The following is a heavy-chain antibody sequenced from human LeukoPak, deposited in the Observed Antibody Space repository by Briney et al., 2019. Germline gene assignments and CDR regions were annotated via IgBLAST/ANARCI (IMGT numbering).Heavy chain of an antibody. D-gene: IGHD2-15*01. J-gene: IGHJ6*02. CDR1: GFTFSRFA. V-gene: IGHV3-23*01. Sequence: GGSLRLSCAASGFTFSRFAMSWVRQAPGKGLEWVSAISDSAGTTNYADSVKGRFSISRDHYQNKLYLKMNSLRAEDTAVYYCAKDRVVDRYNGLDVWGRGTTVTVSS. CDR3: AKDRVVDRYNGLDV. CDR2: ISDSAGTT.